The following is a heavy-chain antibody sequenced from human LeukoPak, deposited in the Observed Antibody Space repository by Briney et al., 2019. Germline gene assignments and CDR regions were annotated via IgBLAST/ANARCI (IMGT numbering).Heavy chain of an antibody. V-gene: IGHV3-30*02. D-gene: IGHD6-6*01. Sequence: GGSLRLSCAASGFTFSSYGMHWVRQTPGKGLEWVAFIRYDGSNKYYADSVKGRFTISRDNSKNTLYLQMNSLRAEDTAVYYCARDGYSSSSAFDIWGQGTMVTVSS. CDR2: IRYDGSNK. CDR1: GFTFSSYG. CDR3: ARDGYSSSSAFDI. J-gene: IGHJ3*02.